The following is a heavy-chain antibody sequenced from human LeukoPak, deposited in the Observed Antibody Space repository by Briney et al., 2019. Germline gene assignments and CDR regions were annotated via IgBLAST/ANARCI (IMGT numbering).Heavy chain of an antibody. Sequence: GGSLRLSCAASGFTFDDYAMHWVRQAPGKGLEWVSGISWNSGSIGYADSVKGRFTISRDNAKNSLYLQMNSLRAEDTALYYCAKDMGLGGEYYYDSSGYFDYWGQGTLVTVSS. CDR2: ISWNSGSI. V-gene: IGHV3-9*01. J-gene: IGHJ4*02. D-gene: IGHD3-22*01. CDR1: GFTFDDYA. CDR3: AKDMGLGGEYYYDSSGYFDY.